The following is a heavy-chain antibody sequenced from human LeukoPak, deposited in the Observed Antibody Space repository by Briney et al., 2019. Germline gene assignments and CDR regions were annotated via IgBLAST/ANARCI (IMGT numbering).Heavy chain of an antibody. V-gene: IGHV3-23*01. J-gene: IGHJ4*02. CDR3: AEAGASSWYYFDY. CDR1: GFTFSSYA. D-gene: IGHD6-13*01. Sequence: GGSLRLSCAASGFTFSSYAMSWVRQAPGKGLEWVSAISAGGFSTYYADSVKGRFTISRDNSKNTLYLQMNSLRAEDTAVYYCAEAGASSWYYFDYWGQGTLVTVSS. CDR2: ISAGGFST.